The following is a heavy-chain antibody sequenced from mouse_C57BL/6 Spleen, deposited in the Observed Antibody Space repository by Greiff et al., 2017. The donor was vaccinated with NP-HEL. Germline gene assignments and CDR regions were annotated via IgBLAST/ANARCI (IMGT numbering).Heavy chain of an antibody. CDR1: GYSITSGYY. Sequence: EVKLMESGPGLVKPSQSLSLTCSVTGYSITSGYYWNWIRQFPGNKLEWMGYISYDGSNNYNPSLKNRISITRDTSKNQFFLKLNSVTTEDTATYYWARVEGISYYGSSYPMDNWGQGTSATASS. J-gene: IGHJ4*01. CDR3: ARVEGISYYGSSYPMDN. D-gene: IGHD1-1*01. V-gene: IGHV3-6*01. CDR2: ISYDGSN.